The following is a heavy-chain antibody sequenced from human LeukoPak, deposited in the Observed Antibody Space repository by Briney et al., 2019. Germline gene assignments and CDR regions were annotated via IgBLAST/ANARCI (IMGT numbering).Heavy chain of an antibody. CDR1: GGSFSGYY. CDR3: ARGRYYYGSGSLDY. CDR2: VNHSGST. D-gene: IGHD3-10*01. V-gene: IGHV4-34*01. J-gene: IGHJ4*02. Sequence: PSETLSLTCAVYGGSFSGYYWSWIRQPPGKGLEWIGEVNHSGSTNYNPSLKSRVTISVDTSKNQFSLKLSSVTAADTAVYYCARGRYYYGSGSLDYWGQGTLVTVSS.